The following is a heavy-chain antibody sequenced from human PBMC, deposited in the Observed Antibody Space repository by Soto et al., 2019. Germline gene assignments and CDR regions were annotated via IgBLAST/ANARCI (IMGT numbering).Heavy chain of an antibody. V-gene: IGHV3-33*06. D-gene: IGHD3-16*01. CDR3: AKRAMITFGGVNSVDY. Sequence: PGGSLRLSCAASGFTFSSSGMHWVRQAPGKGLEWVAVMWYDGSTKYYADFVKGRFTVSRDNSRNTLFLQMNSLRAEDTAVYYCAKRAMITFGGVNSVDYWGQGTLVTVSS. CDR1: GFTFSSSG. J-gene: IGHJ4*02. CDR2: MWYDGSTK.